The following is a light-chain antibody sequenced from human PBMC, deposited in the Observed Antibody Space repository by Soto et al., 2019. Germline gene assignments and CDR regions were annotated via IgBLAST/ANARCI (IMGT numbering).Light chain of an antibody. CDR2: DAS. Sequence: DIPMTQSPSTLSASVGDRVTITCRASQSISNLLAWYQQKPGQAPKLLIYDASSLESGVPSRFSGSGSGTEFTLTISGLQPDDFASYYCQQYNSFSLTFGGGTKVEIK. J-gene: IGKJ4*01. CDR3: QQYNSFSLT. V-gene: IGKV1-5*01. CDR1: QSISNL.